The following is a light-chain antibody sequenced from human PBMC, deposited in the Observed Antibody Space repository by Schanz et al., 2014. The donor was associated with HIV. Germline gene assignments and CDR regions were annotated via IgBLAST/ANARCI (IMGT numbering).Light chain of an antibody. V-gene: IGLV2-14*01. CDR1: SSDVGGYNY. CDR2: DVS. J-gene: IGLJ2*01. Sequence: QSVLTQPASVSGSPGQSITIPCTGTSSDVGGYNYVSWYQQHPGKAPKLMIYDVSNRPSGVSNRFSGSKSGNTASLTISGLQAEDEADYYCSSYAGSNNLVFGGGTKLTVL. CDR3: SSYAGSNNLV.